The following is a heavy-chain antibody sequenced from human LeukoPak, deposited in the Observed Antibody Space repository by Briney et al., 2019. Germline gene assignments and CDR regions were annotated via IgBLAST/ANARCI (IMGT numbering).Heavy chain of an antibody. J-gene: IGHJ5*02. D-gene: IGHD3-10*01. V-gene: IGHV5-51*01. Sequence: GESLKISCKGSGYNFANYWIGWVRQMPGKGLDWMGIIYPGDSDTRYSPSFQDQVTISADKSISTAYLQWSSLKASDTAMYYCARQRFTMRAYAGDWFDPWGQGTLVTVSS. CDR3: ARQRFTMRAYAGDWFDP. CDR2: IYPGDSDT. CDR1: GYNFANYW.